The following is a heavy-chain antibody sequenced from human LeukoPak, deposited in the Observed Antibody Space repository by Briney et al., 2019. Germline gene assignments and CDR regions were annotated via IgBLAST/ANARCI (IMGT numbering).Heavy chain of an antibody. CDR3: ARGCNVWLSRRQNWFDP. D-gene: IGHD3-16*02. V-gene: IGHV1-2*02. CDR1: GYTFTGYY. Sequence: ASVKVSCKASGYTFTGYYMHWVRQAPGQGLEWMGWINPNSGGTNYAQKFQGRVTMTRDTSISTAYMELSRLRSDDTAVYYCARGCNVWLSRRQNWFDPWGQGTLVTVSS. J-gene: IGHJ5*02. CDR2: INPNSGGT.